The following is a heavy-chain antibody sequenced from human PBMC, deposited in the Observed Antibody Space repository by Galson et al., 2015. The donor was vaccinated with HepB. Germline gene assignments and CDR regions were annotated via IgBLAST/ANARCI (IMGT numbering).Heavy chain of an antibody. CDR3: AHGSGWLLDS. CDR2: IYWDDEE. Sequence: PALVKPTQTLTLTCTFSGFSLSSNHVGVGWIRQPPGKALEWPAFIYWDDEERYSPSLRTRLTITKDTSKNRVVLTLTNVDPVDTATYYCAHGSGWLLDSWGQGTLVTVSS. D-gene: IGHD6-19*01. CDR1: GFSLSSNHVG. V-gene: IGHV2-5*02. J-gene: IGHJ5*01.